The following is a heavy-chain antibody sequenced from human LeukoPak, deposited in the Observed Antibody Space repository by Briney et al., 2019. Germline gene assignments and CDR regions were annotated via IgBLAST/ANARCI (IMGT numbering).Heavy chain of an antibody. Sequence: GGSLRLSCAASGFTFSSYAMHWVRQAPGKGLEWVAVISYDGSNKYYADSVKGRFTISRGNSKNTLYLQMNSLRAEDTAVYYCARIYCSGGSCYHRNAFDIWGQGTMVTVSS. D-gene: IGHD2-15*01. V-gene: IGHV3-30-3*01. CDR3: ARIYCSGGSCYHRNAFDI. J-gene: IGHJ3*02. CDR2: ISYDGSNK. CDR1: GFTFSSYA.